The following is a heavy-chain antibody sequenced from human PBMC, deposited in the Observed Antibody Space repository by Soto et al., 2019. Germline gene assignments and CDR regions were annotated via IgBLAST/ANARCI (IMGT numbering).Heavy chain of an antibody. CDR2: FDPEDGET. D-gene: IGHD3-3*01. V-gene: IGHV1-24*01. CDR1: GYTLTELS. CDR3: ATDGEIFGGRRAFDP. J-gene: IGHJ5*02. Sequence: ASVKVSCKVSGYTLTELSMHWVRQAPGKGLEWMGGFDPEDGETIYAQKFQGRVTMTEDTSTDTAYMELSSLRSEDTAVYYCATDGEIFGGRRAFDPWGQGNLVTVSS.